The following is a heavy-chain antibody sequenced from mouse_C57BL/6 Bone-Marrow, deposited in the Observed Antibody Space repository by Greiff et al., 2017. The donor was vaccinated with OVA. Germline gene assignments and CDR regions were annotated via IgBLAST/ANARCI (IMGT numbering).Heavy chain of an antibody. V-gene: IGHV1-81*01. CDR3: ARTGAY. J-gene: IGHJ3*01. CDR1: GYTFTSYG. CDR2: IYPRSGNT. D-gene: IGHD4-1*01. Sequence: VKLQESGAELARPGASVKLSCKASGYTFTSYGISWVKQRTGQGLEWIGEIYPRSGNTYYNEKFKGKATLTADKYSSTAYMELRSLTSEDSAVYFCARTGAYWGQGTLVTVSA.